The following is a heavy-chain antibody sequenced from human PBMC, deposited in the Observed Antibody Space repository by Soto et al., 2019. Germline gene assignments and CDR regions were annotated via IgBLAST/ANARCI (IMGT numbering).Heavy chain of an antibody. CDR2: IIPRSGTA. J-gene: IGHJ6*02. V-gene: IGHV1-69*13. CDR1: GDTSNNYP. D-gene: IGHD6-13*01. Sequence: SVKVSCKASGDTSNNYPVTWVRQAPGQGLEWMGGIIPRSGTANYAQKFEGRVTLTADQSTSTAYMELRSLRPEDTAVYYCANSYGISWYGDFWG. CDR3: ANSYGISWYGDF.